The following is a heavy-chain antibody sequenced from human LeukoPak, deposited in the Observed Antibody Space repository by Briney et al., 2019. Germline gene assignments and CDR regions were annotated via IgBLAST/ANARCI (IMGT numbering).Heavy chain of an antibody. Sequence: SETLSLTCTVSGGSISSYYWSWIRQPPGKGLEWIGYIYYSGSTNYNPSLKSRVTISVDTSKNQFSLKLSSVAAADTAVYYCARVLGYYDSRAFDIWGQGTMVTVSS. D-gene: IGHD3-22*01. CDR3: ARVLGYYDSRAFDI. J-gene: IGHJ3*02. CDR2: IYYSGST. V-gene: IGHV4-59*01. CDR1: GGSISSYY.